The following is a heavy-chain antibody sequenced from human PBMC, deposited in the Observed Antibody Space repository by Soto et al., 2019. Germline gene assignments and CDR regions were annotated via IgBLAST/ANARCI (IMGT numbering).Heavy chain of an antibody. Sequence: GGSLRLSCAASGFTFDDYTMHWVRQAPGKGLEWVSLISWDGGSTYYADSVKGRFTISRDNSKNSLYLQMNSLRTEDTALYYCAKDIGPSDMVVVVAANLYGMDVWGQGTTVTVAS. CDR3: AKDIGPSDMVVVVAANLYGMDV. J-gene: IGHJ6*02. V-gene: IGHV3-43*01. CDR1: GFTFDDYT. CDR2: ISWDGGST. D-gene: IGHD2-15*01.